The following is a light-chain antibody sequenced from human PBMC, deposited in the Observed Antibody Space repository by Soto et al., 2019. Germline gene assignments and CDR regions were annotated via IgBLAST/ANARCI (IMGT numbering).Light chain of an antibody. CDR3: HQRSNWPPLT. J-gene: IGKJ4*01. Sequence: EIVLTQSPATLSLSPGERATLSCRASQSVSSYLAWYQQKPGQAPRLLIYDASNRATGIPARFSGSGSGTDFTLTISSLEPEDFAVYYCHQRSNWPPLTFGGGTKVDI. CDR2: DAS. V-gene: IGKV3-11*01. CDR1: QSVSSY.